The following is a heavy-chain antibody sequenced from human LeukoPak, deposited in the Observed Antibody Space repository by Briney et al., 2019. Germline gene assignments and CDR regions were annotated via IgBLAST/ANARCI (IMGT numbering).Heavy chain of an antibody. V-gene: IGHV1-18*01. CDR2: ISAYNGNT. Sequence: GSVKVSCKASGYTFTSYGISWVRQAPGQGLEWMGWISAYNGNTNYAQKLQGRVTMTTDTSTGTAYMELRSLRSDDTAVYYCARVDCSGGSCYTTFDYWGQGTLVTVSS. D-gene: IGHD2-15*01. J-gene: IGHJ4*02. CDR1: GYTFTSYG. CDR3: ARVDCSGGSCYTTFDY.